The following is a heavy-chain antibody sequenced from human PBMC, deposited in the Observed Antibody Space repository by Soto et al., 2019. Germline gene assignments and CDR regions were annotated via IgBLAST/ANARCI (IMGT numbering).Heavy chain of an antibody. CDR1: GFTFGDYS. D-gene: IGHD3-10*01. Sequence: GGSLRLSCTASGFTFGDYSMHWFRQVPGKGLEWVGFIRSNAYGGTTEYAASVKVRFTIAKDDSKSIAYLKMNSLKTKDAAVYYCTRDPLYYGSGDHGMDVWGQGTTVTVSS. J-gene: IGHJ6*02. CDR2: IRSNAYGGTT. CDR3: TRDPLYYGSGDHGMDV. V-gene: IGHV3-49*03.